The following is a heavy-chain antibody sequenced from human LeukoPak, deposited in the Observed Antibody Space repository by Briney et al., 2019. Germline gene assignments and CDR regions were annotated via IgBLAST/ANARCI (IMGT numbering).Heavy chain of an antibody. CDR1: GGSISTYY. CDR2: MSYSGTS. V-gene: IGHV4-59*01. CDR3: ARDGYSDSSGYDYPPSV. J-gene: IGHJ4*02. D-gene: IGHD3-22*01. Sequence: ASETLSLTCTVSGGSISTYYWSWIRQPPGKRLEWIGYMSYSGTSNYNPSLRSRVTISVDASKNQFSLKLSSVTAADTAVYYCARDGYSDSSGYDYPPSVWGQGTLVTVSS.